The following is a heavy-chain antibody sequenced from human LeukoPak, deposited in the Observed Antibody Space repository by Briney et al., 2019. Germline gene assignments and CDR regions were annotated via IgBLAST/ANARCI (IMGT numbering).Heavy chain of an antibody. CDR2: IYYSGST. CDR1: GYSISSGYY. J-gene: IGHJ3*02. V-gene: IGHV4-38-2*02. CDR3: AREPVIRPGALSAFDI. Sequence: SETLSLTCTVSGYSISSGYYWGWIRQPPGKGLEWIGSIYYSGSTYYNPSLKSRVTISVDTSKNQFSLKLSSVTAADTAVYYCAREPVIRPGALSAFDIWGQGTMVTVSS. D-gene: IGHD2/OR15-2a*01.